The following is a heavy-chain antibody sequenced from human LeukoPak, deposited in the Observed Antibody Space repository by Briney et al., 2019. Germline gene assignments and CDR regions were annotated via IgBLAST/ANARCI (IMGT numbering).Heavy chain of an antibody. CDR1: GFTFDDYA. J-gene: IGHJ4*02. D-gene: IGHD5-18*01. Sequence: GGSLRLSCAASGFTFDDYAMHWVRQAPGKGLEWVSGISWNSGSIGYADSVKGRFTISRDNAKSSLYLQMNSLRAEDTALYYCAKGFSYEKEYYFDYWGQGTLVTVSS. CDR2: ISWNSGSI. V-gene: IGHV3-9*01. CDR3: AKGFSYEKEYYFDY.